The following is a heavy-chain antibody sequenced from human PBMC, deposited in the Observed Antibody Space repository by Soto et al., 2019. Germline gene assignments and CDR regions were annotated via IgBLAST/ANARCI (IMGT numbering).Heavy chain of an antibody. V-gene: IGHV3-23*01. CDR3: TRSRGFGGMDV. CDR2: ISGSGDGT. CDR1: GFTVNSHV. Sequence: EVQLLESGGGVGQRGGSLRLSCAASGFTVNSHVMSWVRQAPGKGLEWVSSISGSGDGTYYGDSVKGRFTISRDSSSSTVYLEMKNLRGEDTAVYFCTRSRGFGGMDVWGQGTTGTVSS. J-gene: IGHJ6*02. D-gene: IGHD3-22*01.